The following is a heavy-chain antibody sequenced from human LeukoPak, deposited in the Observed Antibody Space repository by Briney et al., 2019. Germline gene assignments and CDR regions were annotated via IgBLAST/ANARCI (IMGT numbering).Heavy chain of an antibody. CDR3: ARKTVVVPAAFLGWFDP. CDR2: IIPLFGTT. D-gene: IGHD2-2*01. J-gene: IGHJ5*02. CDR1: GYTFTSYG. V-gene: IGHV1-69*13. Sequence: SVRVSCKASGYTFTSYGISWVRQAPGQGLEWMGGIIPLFGTTNYAQKFQGRVTITADESTSTAYMELSSLRSDDTAVYYCARKTVVVPAAFLGWFDPWGQGTLVTVSS.